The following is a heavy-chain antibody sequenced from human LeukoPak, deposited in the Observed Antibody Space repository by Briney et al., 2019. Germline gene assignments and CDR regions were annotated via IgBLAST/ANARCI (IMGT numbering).Heavy chain of an antibody. Sequence: SETLSLTCTVSGGSISGFYWSWIRQPPGKGLEWIGYIFYRGSTNYNPSLKSRATMSVDTSKNQFSLNLSSVTAADTAVYYCAGGGGEFDYWGQGTLVTVSS. CDR3: AGGGGEFDY. D-gene: IGHD4-23*01. CDR2: IFYRGST. V-gene: IGHV4-59*01. J-gene: IGHJ4*02. CDR1: GGSISGFY.